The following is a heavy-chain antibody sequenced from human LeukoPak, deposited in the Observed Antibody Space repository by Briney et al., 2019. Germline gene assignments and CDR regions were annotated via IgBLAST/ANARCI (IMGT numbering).Heavy chain of an antibody. CDR1: GFSFDYCA. CDR3: ARGGYSGTYNDY. J-gene: IGHJ4*02. Sequence: GGSLRLSCAASGFSFDYCAMSWVRQAPGKGLEWISGINGGGDTTGYVDSVKGRFTISRDNAKNSVYLQMNSLRAEDTAFYHCARGGYSGTYNDYWGQGALVTVSS. V-gene: IGHV3-20*01. D-gene: IGHD1-26*01. CDR2: INGGGDTT.